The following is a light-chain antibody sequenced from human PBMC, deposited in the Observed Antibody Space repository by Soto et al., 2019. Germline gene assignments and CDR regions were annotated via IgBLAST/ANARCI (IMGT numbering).Light chain of an antibody. J-gene: IGKJ4*01. CDR2: GAS. CDR3: QQYASSPVT. V-gene: IGKV3-20*01. Sequence: EIVLTQSPGTLSLSPGDRASLSCISSQSVSNNYLAWHQQRPGQAPRLLIFGASNRATGVPDRFTGSASGTDFTLTISRLQPEDFALYFCQQYASSPVTFGGGTKVDIK. CDR1: QSVSNNY.